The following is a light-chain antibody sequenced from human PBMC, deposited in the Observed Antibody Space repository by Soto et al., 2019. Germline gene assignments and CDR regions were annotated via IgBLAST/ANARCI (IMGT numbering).Light chain of an antibody. CDR1: SSDVGNYNY. Sequence: QSVLTQPASVSGSPGQSITISCTGTSSDVGNYNYVSWYQQKSGKAPKQIIFEVSSRPSGVSHRFSGSKSGNTASLTISGLQAEDEADYYCSSFTSSSTQVLGGGTKLTVL. CDR3: SSFTSSSTQV. V-gene: IGLV2-14*01. CDR2: EVS. J-gene: IGLJ3*02.